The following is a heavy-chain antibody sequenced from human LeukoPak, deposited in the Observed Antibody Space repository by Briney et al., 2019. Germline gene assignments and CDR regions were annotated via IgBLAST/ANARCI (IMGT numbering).Heavy chain of an antibody. CDR1: GYTFTSYY. CDR2: INPSGGST. CDR3: ARVVTGYSGYDFRGCGGNYFDY. D-gene: IGHD5-12*01. V-gene: IGHV1-46*01. J-gene: IGHJ4*02. Sequence: ASVKVSCKASGYTFTSYYMHWVRQAPGQGLEWMGIINPSGGSTSYAQKFQGRVTMTRDTSTSTVYMELSSLRSEDTAVYYCARVVTGYSGYDFRGCGGNYFDYWGQGTLVTVSS.